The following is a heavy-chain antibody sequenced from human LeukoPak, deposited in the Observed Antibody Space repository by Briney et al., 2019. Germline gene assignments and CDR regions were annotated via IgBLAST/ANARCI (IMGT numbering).Heavy chain of an antibody. J-gene: IGHJ3*02. CDR2: INHSGST. CDR3: ARIPNLGDSRSLGDAFDI. CDR1: GGSFSGYY. Sequence: SETLSLTCAVYGGSFSGYYWSWIRQPPGKGLEWIGEINHSGSTNYNPSLKSRVTISVDTSKNQFSLKLSSVTAADTAVYYCARIPNLGDSRSLGDAFDIWGQGTTVTVSS. D-gene: IGHD6-13*01. V-gene: IGHV4-34*01.